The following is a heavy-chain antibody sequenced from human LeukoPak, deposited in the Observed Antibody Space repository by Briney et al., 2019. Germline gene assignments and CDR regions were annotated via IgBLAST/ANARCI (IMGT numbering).Heavy chain of an antibody. CDR1: GYSFTNYA. Sequence: ASVKVSCKASGYSFTNYAIQWVRQAPGQRLEWMGWINAGNGKTKYSQKFQGRVTITRDTSASTAYMELSSLRSEDTAVYYCAKAIWTSTLTTYYFDYWGREPWSPSPQ. J-gene: IGHJ4*02. V-gene: IGHV1-3*01. CDR2: INAGNGKT. D-gene: IGHD4-17*01. CDR3: AKAIWTSTLTTYYFDY.